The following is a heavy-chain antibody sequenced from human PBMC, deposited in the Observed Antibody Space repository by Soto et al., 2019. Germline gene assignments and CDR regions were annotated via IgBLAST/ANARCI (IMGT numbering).Heavy chain of an antibody. V-gene: IGHV4-59*01. Sequence: SWIRQPPGKGLEWIGHIYYSGSTNDTPSPKSRVTISVDTSKNQFSLKLSSVTAADTAVYYCARAAVVSRSDYFAYWGQGTLVPVSS. J-gene: IGHJ4*02. D-gene: IGHD2-15*01. CDR3: ARAAVVSRSDYFAY. CDR2: IYYSGST.